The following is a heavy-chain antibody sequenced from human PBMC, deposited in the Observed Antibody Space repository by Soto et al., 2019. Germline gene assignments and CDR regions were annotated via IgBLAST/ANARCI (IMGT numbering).Heavy chain of an antibody. V-gene: IGHV3-33*01. D-gene: IGHD3-10*01. J-gene: IGHJ3*01. Sequence: PGGSLRLSCEASGFTFSRYGMHWVRQAPGRGLEWVALIYGDGSKQYYTGSVKGRFTISRDNAKNTLFLEMSVLRAEDTAVYYCARDDDGEPNAFDVWGQGTMVTVSS. CDR2: IYGDGSKQ. CDR3: ARDDDGEPNAFDV. CDR1: GFTFSRYG.